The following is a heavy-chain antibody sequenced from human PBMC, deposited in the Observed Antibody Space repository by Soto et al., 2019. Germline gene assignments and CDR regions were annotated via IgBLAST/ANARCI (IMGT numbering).Heavy chain of an antibody. J-gene: IGHJ5*02. D-gene: IGHD3-10*01. Sequence: QVQLQQWGAGLLKPSETLSLTCAVYGGSFSDYYWSWIRQPPGKGLEWIGEINHSGSTNYNPSLKSPFTRSVAPSKNPFALKLSSVTVADTAVYYCASSPTATMVRGVIIRPNWFDPWGQGTLVTVSS. V-gene: IGHV4-34*01. CDR3: ASSPTATMVRGVIIRPNWFDP. CDR1: GGSFSDYY. CDR2: INHSGST.